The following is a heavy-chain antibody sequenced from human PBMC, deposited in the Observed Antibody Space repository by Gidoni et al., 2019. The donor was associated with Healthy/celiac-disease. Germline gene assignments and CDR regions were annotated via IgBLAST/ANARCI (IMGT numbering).Heavy chain of an antibody. CDR2: IHYSWST. CDR3: ARGKSSGSYSHFDY. J-gene: IGHJ4*02. Sequence: VQLQESGPGLVTPSETLSLTCTVSGGSISSYYWSWIRKPPGKGLDWIGYIHYSWSTNYNPSLKSRVTISVDTYKNQFSLKLSSVTAEDTAVYYCARGKSSGSYSHFDYWGQGTLVNVSS. V-gene: IGHV4-59*01. CDR1: GGSISSYY. D-gene: IGHD1-26*01.